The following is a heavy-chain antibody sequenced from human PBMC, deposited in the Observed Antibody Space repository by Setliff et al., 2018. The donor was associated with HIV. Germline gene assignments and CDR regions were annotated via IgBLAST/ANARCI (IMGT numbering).Heavy chain of an antibody. CDR2: IYTGGST. CDR3: ATRGRGVVG. CDR1: GFTVGRNY. D-gene: IGHD2-15*01. V-gene: IGHV3-66*02. Sequence: GGSLRLSCTASGFTVGRNYMSWVRQAPGKGLEWVSVIYTGGSTSYADSVKGRFTISRDNSKNALYLQMNSLRVEDTAVYFCATRGRGVVGWGQGTLVTVSS. J-gene: IGHJ4*02.